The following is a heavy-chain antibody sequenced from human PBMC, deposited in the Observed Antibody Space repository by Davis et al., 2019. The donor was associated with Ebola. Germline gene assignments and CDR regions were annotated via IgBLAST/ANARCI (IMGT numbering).Heavy chain of an antibody. CDR3: ARDLTSYSSSSHY. D-gene: IGHD6-6*01. J-gene: IGHJ4*02. CDR1: GYIFTSYA. CDR2: INGGNGDT. V-gene: IGHV1-3*01. Sequence: ASVKVSCKASGYIFTSYAMHWVRQAPGQRLEWMGWINGGNGDTKYSQKFRDRVTITRDTSASTSYMELSSLRSDDTAVYYCARDLTSYSSSSHYWGQGTLVTVSS.